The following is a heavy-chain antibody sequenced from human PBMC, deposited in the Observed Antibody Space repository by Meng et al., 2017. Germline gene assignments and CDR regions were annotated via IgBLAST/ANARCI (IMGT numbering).Heavy chain of an antibody. CDR2: IYYSGST. CDR1: GGSISSYY. J-gene: IGHJ6*02. Sequence: SETLSLTCTVSGGSISSYYWSWIRQPPGEGLEWIGYIYYSGSTNYNPSLKSRVTISVDTSKNQFSLKLSSVTAADTAVYYCARLRMIEPKLYYNYGMDVWGQGTTVTVSS. V-gene: IGHV4-59*01. D-gene: IGHD3-22*01. CDR3: ARLRMIEPKLYYNYGMDV.